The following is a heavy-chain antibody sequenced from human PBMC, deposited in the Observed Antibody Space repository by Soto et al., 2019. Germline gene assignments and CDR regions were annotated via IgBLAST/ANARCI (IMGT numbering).Heavy chain of an antibody. V-gene: IGHV3-48*03. D-gene: IGHD2-2*02. J-gene: IGHJ6*02. Sequence: LRPSCAASGFTFSSYEMNWVRQAPGKGLEWVSYISSSGSTIYYADSVKGRFTISRDNAKNSLYLQMNSLRAEDTAVYYCARDGVVVPAAIQTPNMDVWGQGTTVTVSS. CDR2: ISSSGSTI. CDR1: GFTFSSYE. CDR3: ARDGVVVPAAIQTPNMDV.